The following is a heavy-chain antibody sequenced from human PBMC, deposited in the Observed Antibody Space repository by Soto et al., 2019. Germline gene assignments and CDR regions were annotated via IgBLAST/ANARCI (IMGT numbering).Heavy chain of an antibody. CDR3: ARPNSRDYDILTGYYYYFDY. Sequence: GGSLRLSCAASGFTFSSYAMHWVRQAPGKGLELVAVISYDGSNKYYADSVKGRFTISRDNSKNTLYLQMNSLRAEDTAVYYCARPNSRDYDILTGYYYYFDYWGQGTLVTVSS. V-gene: IGHV3-30-3*01. D-gene: IGHD3-9*01. J-gene: IGHJ4*02. CDR1: GFTFSSYA. CDR2: ISYDGSNK.